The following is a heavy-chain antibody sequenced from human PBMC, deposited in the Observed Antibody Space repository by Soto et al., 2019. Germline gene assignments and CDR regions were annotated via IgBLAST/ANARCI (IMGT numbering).Heavy chain of an antibody. CDR2: INPSGGST. Sequence: ASVKVSCKASGYTFTSYYMHWVRQAPGQGLEWMGIINPSGGSTSYAQKFQGRVTMTRDTSTSTVYMELSSLRSEDTAVYYCARGLTGDASSSYHQSYCYYGMDVWGQGNTITVSS. CDR3: ARGLTGDASSSYHQSYCYYGMDV. CDR1: GYTFTSYY. V-gene: IGHV1-46*01. D-gene: IGHD6-13*01. J-gene: IGHJ6*02.